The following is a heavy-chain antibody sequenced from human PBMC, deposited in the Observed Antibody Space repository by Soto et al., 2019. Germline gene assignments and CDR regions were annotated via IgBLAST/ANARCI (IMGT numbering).Heavy chain of an antibody. V-gene: IGHV5-51*01. CDR1: GYYFPTYW. Sequence: GESLKISCKGSGYYFPTYWIGWVRQMPGKGLEWMGIIYPSDSDTRYSPSFEGQVTISADKSINTAYLQWSNLKASDSAMYYCVRHDNGGRHCDHWAQGTLVTVSS. CDR3: VRHDNGGRHCDH. D-gene: IGHD1-26*01. CDR2: IYPSDSDT. J-gene: IGHJ4*02.